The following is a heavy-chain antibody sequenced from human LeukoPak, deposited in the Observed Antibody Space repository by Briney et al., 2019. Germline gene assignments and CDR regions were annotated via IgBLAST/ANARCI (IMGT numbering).Heavy chain of an antibody. CDR1: GFTFSSYA. J-gene: IGHJ5*02. Sequence: GGSLRLSCPASGFTFSSYAMSWVRQAPGTGLEWVSAISGSGGSTYYADSVKGRFTISRDNSKNTLYLQMNSLRAEDTAVYYCAKGTDYDYVWGSYLNWFDPWGQGTLVTVSS. CDR2: ISGSGGST. D-gene: IGHD3-16*02. V-gene: IGHV3-23*01. CDR3: AKGTDYDYVWGSYLNWFDP.